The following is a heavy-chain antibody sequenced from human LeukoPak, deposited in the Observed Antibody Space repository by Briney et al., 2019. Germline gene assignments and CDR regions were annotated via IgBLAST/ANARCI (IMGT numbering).Heavy chain of an antibody. CDR1: GVTFSSYG. CDR2: ISYDGSNK. J-gene: IGHJ3*02. Sequence: GGSLRLSCAASGVTFSSYGMHWVRQAPGTGQEWVAVISYDGSNKYYADSVKGRFTISRDNSKNTLYLQMNSLRAEDTAVYYCAKEYYDSSGYHRPGAFDIWGQGTMVTVSS. CDR3: AKEYYDSSGYHRPGAFDI. V-gene: IGHV3-30*18. D-gene: IGHD3-22*01.